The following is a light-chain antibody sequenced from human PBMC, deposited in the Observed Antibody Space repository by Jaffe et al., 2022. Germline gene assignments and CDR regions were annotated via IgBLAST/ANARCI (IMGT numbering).Light chain of an antibody. CDR3: QQGFDTPLT. Sequence: DIQMTQSPSSLSASVGDRVSITCRASRSIDTSLNWYQHKPGQAPKLLIYSAFYLQSGVPSRFSGSGFGTGFTLAISSLQPEDFATYYCQQGFDTPLTFGQGTKVEIK. V-gene: IGKV1-39*01. J-gene: IGKJ1*01. CDR2: SAF. CDR1: RSIDTS.